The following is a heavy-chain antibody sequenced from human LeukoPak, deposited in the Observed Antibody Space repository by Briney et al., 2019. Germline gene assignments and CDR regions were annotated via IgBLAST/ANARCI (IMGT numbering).Heavy chain of an antibody. CDR1: GGSIHTYN. CDR3: ARDRQHSYGSDLDH. CDR2: NNFAGRG. V-gene: IGHV4-4*07. D-gene: IGHD5-18*01. Sequence: SETLSLTCTVSGGSIHTYNWMWIRQPAGKGLEFIGRNNFAGRGYYNPSLKSRVTISVDSPRNQFSLELTSVTAADTAVYYCARDRQHSYGSDLDHWGQDLLVTVSS. J-gene: IGHJ1*01.